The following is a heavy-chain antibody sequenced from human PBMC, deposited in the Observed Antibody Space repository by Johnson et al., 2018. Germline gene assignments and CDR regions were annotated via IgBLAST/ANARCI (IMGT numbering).Heavy chain of an antibody. Sequence: VQLQESGPGLVTPSETLSLTCTVSGGSISSYYWSWIRQPPGKGLEWIGYIYYSGSTNYNPSLKSRVTISVDTSKNQFSLKLSSVTAADTAVYYCARGQSRPRASSTYYYMDVWGKGTTVTVSS. D-gene: IGHD6-6*01. J-gene: IGHJ6*03. V-gene: IGHV4-59*01. CDR3: ARGQSRPRASSTYYYMDV. CDR1: GGSISSYY. CDR2: IYYSGST.